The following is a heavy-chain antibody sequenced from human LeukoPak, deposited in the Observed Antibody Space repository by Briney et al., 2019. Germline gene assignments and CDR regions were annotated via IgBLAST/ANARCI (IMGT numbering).Heavy chain of an antibody. CDR3: ARDGVYCSGGSCY. CDR1: GGSISSSSYY. J-gene: IGHJ4*02. D-gene: IGHD2-15*01. CDR2: IYYSGST. Sequence: KSSETLSLTCTVSGGSISSSSYYWGWIRQPPGKGLEWIGSIYYSGSTYNNPSLKSRVTISVDTSKNQFSLKLSSVTAADTAVYYCARDGVYCSGGSCYWGQGTLVTVSS. V-gene: IGHV4-39*07.